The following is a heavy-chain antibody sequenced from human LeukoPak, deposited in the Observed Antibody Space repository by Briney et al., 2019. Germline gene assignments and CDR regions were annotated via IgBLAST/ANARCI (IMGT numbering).Heavy chain of an antibody. CDR3: ARARYDILTGYYIGYYYYYMDV. D-gene: IGHD3-9*01. J-gene: IGHJ6*03. CDR2: ISAYNGNT. Sequence: ASVKVSCKASGYTFTSYGSSWVRQAPGQGLEWLGWISAYNGNTNYAQKLQGRVTMTTDTSTSTAYMELRSLRSDDTAVYYCARARYDILTGYYIGYYYYYMDVWGKGTTVTVSS. V-gene: IGHV1-18*01. CDR1: GYTFTSYG.